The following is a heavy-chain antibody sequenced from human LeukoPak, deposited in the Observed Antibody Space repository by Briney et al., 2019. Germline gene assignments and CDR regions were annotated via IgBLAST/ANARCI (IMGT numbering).Heavy chain of an antibody. CDR3: ANGPFGELTPPYYYYYYGMDV. Sequence: GGSLRLSRAASGFTFSSYGMHWVRQAPGKGLEWVAFIRYDGSNKYYADSVKGRFTISRDNSKNTLYLPMNSLRAEDTAVYYCANGPFGELTPPYYYYYYGMDVWGQGTTVTVSS. D-gene: IGHD3-10*01. CDR2: IRYDGSNK. CDR1: GFTFSSYG. V-gene: IGHV3-30*02. J-gene: IGHJ6*02.